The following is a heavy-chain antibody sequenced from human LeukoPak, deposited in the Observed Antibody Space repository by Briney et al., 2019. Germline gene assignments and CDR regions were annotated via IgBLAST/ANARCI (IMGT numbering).Heavy chain of an antibody. Sequence: TSVKVSCKASGFTFTSSAVQWVRQARGQRLEWIGGIVVGSGNTNYAQKFQERVTITRDMSTSTAYMELSSLRSEDTAVYYCAAAAKVSGMDVWGKGTTVTVSS. J-gene: IGHJ6*04. V-gene: IGHV1-58*01. CDR3: AAAAKVSGMDV. D-gene: IGHD6-25*01. CDR1: GFTFTSSA. CDR2: IVVGSGNT.